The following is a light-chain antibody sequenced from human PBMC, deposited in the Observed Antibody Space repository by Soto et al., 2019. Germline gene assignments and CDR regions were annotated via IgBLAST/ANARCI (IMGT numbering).Light chain of an antibody. CDR2: WAS. J-gene: IGKJ1*01. V-gene: IGKV4-1*01. Sequence: DIELTPSAESLALSLCERSTINCKSSQRVLYSSNNKNYLAWYQQKPGQPPKLLIYWASTRESGVPDRFSGSGSGTDFTLTISSLQAEDVAVYYCQQYYSTPTWTFGQGTKVDI. CDR1: QRVLYSSNNKNY. CDR3: QQYYSTPTWT.